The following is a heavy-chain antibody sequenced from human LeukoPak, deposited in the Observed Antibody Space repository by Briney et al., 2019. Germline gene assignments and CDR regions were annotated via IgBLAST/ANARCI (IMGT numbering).Heavy chain of an antibody. Sequence: PGGSLRLSWAASGFTFSSYWMSWVRQAPGKGLEWVANIEQDGSEKYYVDSVKGRFTISRDNAKNSLYLQMNSLRAEDTAVYYCARDYRLTQNYDFWSGYFDYWGQGTLVTVSS. J-gene: IGHJ4*02. CDR1: GFTFSSYW. V-gene: IGHV3-7*01. CDR3: ARDYRLTQNYDFWSGYFDY. D-gene: IGHD3-3*01. CDR2: IEQDGSEK.